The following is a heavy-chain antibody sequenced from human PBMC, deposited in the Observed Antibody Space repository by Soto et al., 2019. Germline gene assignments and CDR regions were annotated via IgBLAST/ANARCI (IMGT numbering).Heavy chain of an antibody. D-gene: IGHD5-12*01. Sequence: EVQLVESGGGLVQPGGSLRLSCEASGFTLSNFWMGWVRQAPGKGLEWVAIMDQHGSGRYYVGSVRGRFTISRDNADNSLWLQMNSLIAEDTAVYYCAREWIIDLWGRGTLVTVSS. CDR2: MDQHGSGR. V-gene: IGHV3-7*05. J-gene: IGHJ2*01. CDR3: AREWIIDL. CDR1: GFTLSNFW.